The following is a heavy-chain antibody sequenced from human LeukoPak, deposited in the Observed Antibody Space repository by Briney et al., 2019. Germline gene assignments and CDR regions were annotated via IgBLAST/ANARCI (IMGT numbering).Heavy chain of an antibody. CDR1: EITFSGHS. V-gene: IGHV3-30-3*01. CDR2: ISHDGSKK. D-gene: IGHD2-2*01. Sequence: GRSLRLSCAASEITFSGHSMHWVRQAPGKGLDWVAVISHDGSKKYYTDSVKGRFTISRDNSKNALYLQMNSLRPEDTAVYHCVRDSPYCSSSTCFTVNYFDYWGQGALVSVSS. CDR3: VRDSPYCSSSTCFTVNYFDY. J-gene: IGHJ4*02.